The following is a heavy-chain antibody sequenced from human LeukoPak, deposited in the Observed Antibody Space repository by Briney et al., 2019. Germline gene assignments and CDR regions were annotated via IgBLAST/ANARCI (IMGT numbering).Heavy chain of an antibody. Sequence: GSSVKVSCKASGGTFSSYAISWVRQAPGQGLEWMGGIIPIFGTANYAQKFQGRVTITADKSTSTAYMELGSLRSEDTAVYYCALGPRDIVATSHFDYWGQGTLVTVSS. CDR1: GGTFSSYA. V-gene: IGHV1-69*06. D-gene: IGHD5-12*01. CDR3: ALGPRDIVATSHFDY. CDR2: IIPIFGTA. J-gene: IGHJ4*02.